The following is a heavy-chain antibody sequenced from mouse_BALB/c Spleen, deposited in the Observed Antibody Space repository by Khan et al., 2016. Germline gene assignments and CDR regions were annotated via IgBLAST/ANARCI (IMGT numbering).Heavy chain of an antibody. Sequence: QVTLKESGTELPRPGASVKLSCKASGYTFTDYYLHWVKQRTGQGLEWIGEIFPGSGSTYYNEKFKGKASLTADTSSSTAYMQLSSLTSEDSAVYFCARSYYGYFAMDYWGHGASVTVSS. CDR1: GYTFTDYY. D-gene: IGHD1-2*01. CDR3: ARSYYGYFAMDY. CDR2: IFPGSGST. J-gene: IGHJ4*01. V-gene: IGHV1-77*01.